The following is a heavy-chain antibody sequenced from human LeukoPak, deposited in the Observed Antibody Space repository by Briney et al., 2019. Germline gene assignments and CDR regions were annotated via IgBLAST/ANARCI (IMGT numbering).Heavy chain of an antibody. Sequence: SETLSLTCTISGSSITSVSHYWGWIRQPPGKGLEWIGDIYYTGSTYYSPSLRGRVTMSVHTSENQFSLRLNSVTAVDTAVYYCARRWGNIVGVTYEYWGQGTLVTVSS. CDR3: ARRWGNIVGVTYEY. J-gene: IGHJ4*02. CDR2: IYYTGST. V-gene: IGHV4-39*01. CDR1: GSSITSVSHY. D-gene: IGHD3-16*01.